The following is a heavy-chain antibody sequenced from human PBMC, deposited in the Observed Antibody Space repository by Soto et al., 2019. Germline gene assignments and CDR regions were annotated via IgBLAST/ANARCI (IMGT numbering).Heavy chain of an antibody. CDR3: ARGIGWEPYFQH. D-gene: IGHD1-26*01. V-gene: IGHV3-33*01. CDR1: GFTFSSCG. J-gene: IGHJ1*01. Sequence: QVQLVESGGGVVQPGSSLRLSCAASGFTFSSCGMHWVRQAPGKGLEWVAVIWYDGSNKYYADSVKGRFTISRDNSKNTLYLQMNSLRAEDTAVYYCARGIGWEPYFQHWGQGTLVTVSS. CDR2: IWYDGSNK.